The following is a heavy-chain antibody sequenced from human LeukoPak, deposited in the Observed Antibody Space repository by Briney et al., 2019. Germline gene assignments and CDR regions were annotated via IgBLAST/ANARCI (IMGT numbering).Heavy chain of an antibody. CDR1: GGSFSGYY. V-gene: IGHV4-34*01. CDR2: INHRGST. Sequence: SESMSLTCAAYGGSFSGYYWSWIRQPPGKGLEWIGEINHRGSTNYNPSLKSRVTISEDTSKNQFSLKLSSVTAADTAVYYCGRGFSGGYFQHWGQGTLVTVST. CDR3: GRGFSGGYFQH. D-gene: IGHD4-23*01. J-gene: IGHJ1*01.